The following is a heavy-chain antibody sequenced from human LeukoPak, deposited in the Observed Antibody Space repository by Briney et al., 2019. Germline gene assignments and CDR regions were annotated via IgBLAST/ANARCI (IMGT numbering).Heavy chain of an antibody. CDR2: IYSGGST. J-gene: IGHJ4*02. Sequence: GGSLRLSCAASGFTVSNNYMSWVRQAPGKGLEWVSVIYSGGSTYYADSVKGRYTVSRDTSKNTLSLQMNSLRAEDTAVYYCASLSLGHYWGQGTLVTVSS. V-gene: IGHV3-53*01. D-gene: IGHD6-6*01. CDR3: ASLSLGHY. CDR1: GFTVSNNY.